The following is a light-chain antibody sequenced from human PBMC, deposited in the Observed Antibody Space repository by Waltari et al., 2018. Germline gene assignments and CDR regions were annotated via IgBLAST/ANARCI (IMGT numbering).Light chain of an antibody. V-gene: IGLV1-47*01. Sequence: QSVLTQPPSASGIPGQEVTISCSGTSSSVGRNCVFCYQQLPGAAPKLLIFRSDRRPSGVPDRISGSKSGTSASLVITGLRSEDEADYYCAAWDDSLSAYVFGTGTKVTVL. CDR1: SSSVGRNC. J-gene: IGLJ1*01. CDR3: AAWDDSLSAYV. CDR2: RSD.